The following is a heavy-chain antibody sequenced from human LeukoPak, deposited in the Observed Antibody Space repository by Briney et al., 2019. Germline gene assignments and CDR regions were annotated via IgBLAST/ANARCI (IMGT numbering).Heavy chain of an antibody. D-gene: IGHD2-15*01. CDR2: ISADGVTT. V-gene: IGHV3-43*02. CDR1: GFTFDDYA. Sequence: GPLRLSCAASGFTFDDYALHWVRQAPGKGLECGSVISADGVTTWYADSVKGRFTISRDNSKNSLFLQMNSVRTEDTAFYYCAKDLNGGFCSGGSCPWGQGTLVTVFS. J-gene: IGHJ5*02. CDR3: AKDLNGGFCSGGSCP.